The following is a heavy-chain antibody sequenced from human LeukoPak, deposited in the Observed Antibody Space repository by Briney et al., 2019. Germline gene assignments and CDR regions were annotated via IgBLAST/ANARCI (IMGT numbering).Heavy chain of an antibody. CDR2: ISDSGSFI. CDR1: GFTFNIYS. J-gene: IGHJ6*02. V-gene: IGHV3-21*01. Sequence: GGSLRLSCAASGFTFNIYSMNWVRQAPGKGLEWFSSISDSGSFIYDADSVKGRFTISRDNAKNSLYLQMNSLRAEDTAVYYCARDRNNWSEEYYYYAMDVWGQGTTVTVSS. CDR3: ARDRNNWSEEYYYYAMDV. D-gene: IGHD1-1*01.